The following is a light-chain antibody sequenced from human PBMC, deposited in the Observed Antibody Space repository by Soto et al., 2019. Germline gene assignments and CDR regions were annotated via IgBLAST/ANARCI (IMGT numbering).Light chain of an antibody. Sequence: QSALTQPASVSGSPGQSITLSCTGTSSDVGSYNLVSWYQQHPGQAPKLMIYEVSKRPSGVSNRFSGSKSGNTAALTISGLQAADEADYYCCSYAGSSTPVVFGGGTKLTVL. J-gene: IGLJ2*01. CDR1: SSDVGSYNL. V-gene: IGLV2-23*02. CDR3: CSYAGSSTPVV. CDR2: EVS.